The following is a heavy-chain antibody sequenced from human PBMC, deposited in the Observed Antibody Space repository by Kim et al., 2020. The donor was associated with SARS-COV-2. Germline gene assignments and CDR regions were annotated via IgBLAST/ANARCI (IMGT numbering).Heavy chain of an antibody. CDR1: GFTFSTYS. CDR2: ISRSNSYV. J-gene: IGHJ4*02. D-gene: IGHD2-21*01. Sequence: GGSLRLSCAASGFTFSTYSFNWVRQAPGKGLEWVSCISRSNSYVYYADSVKGRFIISRDDAKNSLYLQMNSLRAEDTAIYYCARALDMVVAPQDGYFDNWGQGTLVTVSS. CDR3: ARALDMVVAPQDGYFDN. V-gene: IGHV3-21*01.